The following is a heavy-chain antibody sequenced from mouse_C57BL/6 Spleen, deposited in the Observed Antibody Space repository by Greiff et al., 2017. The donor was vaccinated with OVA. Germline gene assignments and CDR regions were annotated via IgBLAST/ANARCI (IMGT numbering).Heavy chain of an antibody. CDR2: INPYNGGT. D-gene: IGHD1-1*01. J-gene: IGHJ4*01. CDR3: ASGTTVVRNAMDY. Sequence: EVQLQQSGPVLVKPGASVKMSCKASGYTFTDYYMNWVKQSHGKSLEWIGVINPYNGGTSYNQKFKGKATLTVDKSSSTAYMELNSLTSEDSAVYYCASGTTVVRNAMDYWGQGTSVTVSS. CDR1: GYTFTDYY. V-gene: IGHV1-19*01.